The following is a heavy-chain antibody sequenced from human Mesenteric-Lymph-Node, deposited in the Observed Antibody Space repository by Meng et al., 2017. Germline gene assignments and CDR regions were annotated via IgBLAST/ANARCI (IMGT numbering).Heavy chain of an antibody. Sequence: ASVKVSCKASGYTFTSYGISWARQAPGQGLEWMGWISAYNGNTNYAQKLQGRVTMTTDTSTSTAYMELRSLRSDDTAVYYCYSSSAKTTSGAFDIWGQGTMVTVSS. CDR2: ISAYNGNT. CDR1: GYTFTSYG. CDR3: YSSSAKTTSGAFDI. V-gene: IGHV1-18*01. J-gene: IGHJ3*02. D-gene: IGHD6-6*01.